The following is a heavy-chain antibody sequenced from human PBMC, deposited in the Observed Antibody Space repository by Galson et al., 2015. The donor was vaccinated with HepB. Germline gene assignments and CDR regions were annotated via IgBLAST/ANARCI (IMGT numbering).Heavy chain of an antibody. CDR2: ISGSGGST. Sequence: SLRLSCAASGFTFSSYAMSWVRQAPGKGLEWVSAISGSGGSTYYADSVKGRFTISRDNSKNTLYLQMNSLRAEDTAVYYCAKDLGTKGNFKVHLDWFDPWGQGTLVTVSS. CDR1: GFTFSSYA. J-gene: IGHJ5*02. D-gene: IGHD4-23*01. V-gene: IGHV3-23*01. CDR3: AKDLGTKGNFKVHLDWFDP.